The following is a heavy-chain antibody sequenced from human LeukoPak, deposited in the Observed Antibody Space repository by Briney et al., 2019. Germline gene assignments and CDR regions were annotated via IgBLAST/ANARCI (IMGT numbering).Heavy chain of an antibody. Sequence: GGSLRLSSAASGFTLKDYPMNWFRLAPGKGLEWISGINWNGGTIVYADPVKGRFSISRDNAKNTLYLQMDSLRPDDTALYFCAKDKVSIPYGMDVRGQGTTVIVSS. CDR1: GFTLKDYP. CDR2: INWNGGTI. CDR3: AKDKVSIPYGMDV. D-gene: IGHD5/OR15-5a*01. V-gene: IGHV3-9*01. J-gene: IGHJ6*02.